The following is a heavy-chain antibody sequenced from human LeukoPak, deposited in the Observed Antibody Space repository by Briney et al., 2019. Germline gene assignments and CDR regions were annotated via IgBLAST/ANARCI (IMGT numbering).Heavy chain of an antibody. J-gene: IGHJ4*02. V-gene: IGHV3-23*01. CDR3: AKEKDYFDY. Sequence: PGGSLRLSCAASGFTFSNYAMSWVRQAPGKGLEWVSTISGSGGTTYYADSVKGRFTISRDKSKNTLYLQMNSLRAEDTAVYYCAKEKDYFDYWGQGTLVTVSS. CDR1: GFTFSNYA. CDR2: ISGSGGTT.